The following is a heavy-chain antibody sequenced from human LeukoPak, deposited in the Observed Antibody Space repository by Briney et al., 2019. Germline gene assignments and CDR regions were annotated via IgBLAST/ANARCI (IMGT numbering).Heavy chain of an antibody. CDR2: INHSGST. CDR1: GGSFSGYY. Sequence: PSETLCLTCAAYGGSFSGYYWSWIRQPPGKGLEWIGEINHSGSTNYNPSLKSRVSISVDTSKNQFSLKLSSVTAADTAVYYCARIGLGVDYFDYWGQGTLVTVSS. J-gene: IGHJ4*02. V-gene: IGHV4-34*01. D-gene: IGHD3-10*01. CDR3: ARIGLGVDYFDY.